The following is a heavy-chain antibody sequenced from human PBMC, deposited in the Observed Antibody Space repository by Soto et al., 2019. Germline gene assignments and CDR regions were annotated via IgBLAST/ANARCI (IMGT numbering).Heavy chain of an antibody. CDR2: IDPSDSQT. CDR1: GYSFAGYW. J-gene: IGHJ4*02. D-gene: IGHD3-22*01. V-gene: IGHV5-10-1*01. Sequence: GESLKISCMGSGYSFAGYWITWVRQKPGKGLEWMGRIDPSDSQTYYSPSFRGHVTISVTKSITTVFLQWSSLRASDTAMYYCARQIYDSDTGPNFQYYFDSWGQGTPVTVSS. CDR3: ARQIYDSDTGPNFQYYFDS.